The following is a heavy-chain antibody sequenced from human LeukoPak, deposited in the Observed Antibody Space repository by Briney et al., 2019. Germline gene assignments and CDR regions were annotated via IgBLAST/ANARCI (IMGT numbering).Heavy chain of an antibody. CDR3: AREVRYCSSTSCWFDP. J-gene: IGHJ5*02. CDR2: ISSSGSTI. CDR1: GFTFSGYE. V-gene: IGHV3-48*03. D-gene: IGHD2-2*01. Sequence: GGSLRLSCAASGFTFSGYEMNWVRQAPGKGLEWVSYISSSGSTIYYADSVKGRFTISRDNAKNSLYLQMNSLRAEDTAVYYCAREVRYCSSTSCWFDPWGQGTLVTVSS.